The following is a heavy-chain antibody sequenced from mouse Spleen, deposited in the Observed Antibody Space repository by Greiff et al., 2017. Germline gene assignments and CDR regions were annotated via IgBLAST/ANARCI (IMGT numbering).Heavy chain of an antibody. J-gene: IGHJ3*01. CDR2: IDPETGGT. CDR3: TRNYYRYDRFAY. CDR1: GYTFTDYE. D-gene: IGHD2-14*01. V-gene: IGHV1-15*01. Sequence: VKLMESGAELVRPGASVTLSCKASGYTFTDYEMHWVKQTPVHGLEWIGAIDPETGGTAYNQKFKGKAILTADKSSSTAYMELRSLTSEDSAVYYNTRNYYRYDRFAYWGQGTLVTVSA.